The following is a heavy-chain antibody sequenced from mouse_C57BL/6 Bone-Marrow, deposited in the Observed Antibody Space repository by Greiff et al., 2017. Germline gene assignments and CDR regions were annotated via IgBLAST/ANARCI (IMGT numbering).Heavy chain of an antibody. CDR1: GYTFTDYY. CDR2: INPYNGGT. V-gene: IGHV1-19*01. J-gene: IGHJ1*03. Sequence: VQLQQSGPVLVKPGASVKMSCKASGYTFTDYYMNWVKQSHGKSLEWIGVINPYNGGTSYNQKFKGKATLTVDKSSSTAYMELNSLTSEDSAVYYCAVYYYGSSPYWYFDVWGTGTTVTVSS. D-gene: IGHD1-1*01. CDR3: AVYYYGSSPYWYFDV.